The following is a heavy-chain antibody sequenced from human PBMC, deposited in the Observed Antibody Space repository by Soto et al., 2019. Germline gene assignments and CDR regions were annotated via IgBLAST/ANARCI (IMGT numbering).Heavy chain of an antibody. Sequence: GGSLRLSCAASGFTFSSYEMNWVRQAPGKGLEWVSYISSSGSTIYYADSVKGRFTISRDNAKNSLYLQMNSLRAEDTAVYYCARYCSSTSCPFYYYYGMDVWGQGTTVTVSS. D-gene: IGHD2-2*01. CDR3: ARYCSSTSCPFYYYYGMDV. CDR2: ISSSGSTI. V-gene: IGHV3-48*03. CDR1: GFTFSSYE. J-gene: IGHJ6*02.